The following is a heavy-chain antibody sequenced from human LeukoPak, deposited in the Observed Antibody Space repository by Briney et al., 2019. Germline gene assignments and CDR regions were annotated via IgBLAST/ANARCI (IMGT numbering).Heavy chain of an antibody. CDR1: GFTFSSYG. D-gene: IGHD6-13*01. V-gene: IGHV1-46*01. Sequence: GGSLRLSCAASGFTFSSYGMHWVRQAPGKGLEWMGIINPSDGSTRYAQKFQGRVTMTRDTSTSTVYMELSSLRSEDTAVYYCARAVIAAFDFDYWGQGTLVTVSS. CDR2: INPSDGST. CDR3: ARAVIAAFDFDY. J-gene: IGHJ4*02.